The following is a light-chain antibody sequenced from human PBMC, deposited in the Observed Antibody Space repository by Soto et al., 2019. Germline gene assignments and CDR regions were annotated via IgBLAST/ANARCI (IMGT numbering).Light chain of an antibody. CDR2: NIN. V-gene: IGLV8-61*01. J-gene: IGLJ3*02. Sequence: QTVVTQEPSVSVSPGGTVTLTCALTSGSVSIGHYPSWSQQTPGQAPRTLIYNINTRSSGVPDRFSGSILGGKAALTITGDQAEDECDYYCVLYMDSGMVLFGGGTKLTVL. CDR3: VLYMDSGMVL. CDR1: SGSVSIGHY.